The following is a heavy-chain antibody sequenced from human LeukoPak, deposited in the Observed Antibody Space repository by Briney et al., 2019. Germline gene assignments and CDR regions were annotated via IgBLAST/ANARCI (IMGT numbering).Heavy chain of an antibody. CDR2: IYYSGST. CDR1: GGSIGSSSYY. J-gene: IGHJ5*02. D-gene: IGHD6-19*01. V-gene: IGHV4-39*01. Sequence: PSETLSLTCTVSGGSIGSSSYYWGWIRQPPGKGLEWIGSIYYSGSTYYNPSLKSRVTISVDTSKNQFSLKLSSVTAADTAVYYCARLKLSGSGWPWSQGTLVTVSS. CDR3: ARLKLSGSGWP.